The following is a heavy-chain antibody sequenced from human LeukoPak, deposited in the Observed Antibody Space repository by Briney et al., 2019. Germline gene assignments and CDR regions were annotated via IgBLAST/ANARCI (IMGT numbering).Heavy chain of an antibody. V-gene: IGHV4-59*01. CDR2: IYYSGST. CDR3: ARGALTVLRFLEWLPFDP. J-gene: IGHJ5*02. CDR1: GGSISSYY. Sequence: SETLSLTCTVSGGSISSYYWSWIRQPPGKGLEWIGYIYYSGSTNYNPSLKSRVTISADTSKNQFSLKLSSATAEDTAVYYCARGALTVLRFLEWLPFDPWGQGTLVTVSS. D-gene: IGHD3-3*01.